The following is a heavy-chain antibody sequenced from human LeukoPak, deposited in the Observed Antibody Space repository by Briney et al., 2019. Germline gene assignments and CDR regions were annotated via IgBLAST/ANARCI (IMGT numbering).Heavy chain of an antibody. CDR2: ISAYNGNT. CDR3: ARDQYCSSTSCYPQWFDP. Sequence: ASVKVSCKASGYTFTSYAISWVRQAPGQGLEWMGWISAYNGNTNYAQKLQGRVTMTTDTSTSTAYMELRSLRSDDTAVYYCARDQYCSSTSCYPQWFDPWGQGTLVTVSS. D-gene: IGHD2-2*01. J-gene: IGHJ5*02. CDR1: GYTFTSYA. V-gene: IGHV1-18*01.